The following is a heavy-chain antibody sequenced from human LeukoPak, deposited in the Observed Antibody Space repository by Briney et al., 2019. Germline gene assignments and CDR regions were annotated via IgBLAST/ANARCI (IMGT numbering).Heavy chain of an antibody. V-gene: IGHV1-18*01. Sequence: ASVKVSCKASGYTFTSYGISWVRQAPGQGLEWMGWISAYNGNTNYAQKLQGRVTMTTDTSTSAAYMELRSLRSDDTAVYYCARSNYYYYYMDVWGKGTTVTVSS. CDR3: ARSNYYYYYMDV. CDR2: ISAYNGNT. CDR1: GYTFTSYG. J-gene: IGHJ6*03.